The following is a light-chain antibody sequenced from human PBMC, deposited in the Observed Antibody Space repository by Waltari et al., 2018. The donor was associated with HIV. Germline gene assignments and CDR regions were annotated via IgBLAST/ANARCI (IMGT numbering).Light chain of an antibody. CDR2: HSS. CDR3: QQYHHWPPFT. J-gene: IGKJ4*01. CDR1: QNLDDK. V-gene: IGKV3D-15*01. Sequence: DILLTQSPATISVSPGGRVTVSCRASQNLDDKLAWYQQKPGQSPRLLIYHSSVRAAGVPTRFGGAGSATNFTLTITSLQSEDFALYFCQQYHHWPPFTFGGGSRVELK.